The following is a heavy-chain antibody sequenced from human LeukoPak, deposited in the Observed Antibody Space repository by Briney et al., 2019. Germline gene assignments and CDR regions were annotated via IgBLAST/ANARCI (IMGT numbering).Heavy chain of an antibody. Sequence: GGSLRLSCAAPGFTFSSYWMSWVRQAPGKGLEWVANIKQDGSEKYYVDSVKGRFTISRDNAKNSLYLQMNSLRAEDTAVYYCARDSCGGNGHWGQGTLVTVSS. V-gene: IGHV3-7*01. CDR3: ARDSCGGNGH. D-gene: IGHD4-23*01. J-gene: IGHJ4*02. CDR1: GFTFSSYW. CDR2: IKQDGSEK.